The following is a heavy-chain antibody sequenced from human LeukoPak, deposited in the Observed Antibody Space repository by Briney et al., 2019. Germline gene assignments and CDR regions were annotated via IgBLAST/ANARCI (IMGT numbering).Heavy chain of an antibody. Sequence: SETLSLTCTVSGGSISSGGYYWSWIRQHPGKGLEWIGYIYYSGSTYYNPSLKSRVTISVDTSKSQFSLKLSSVTAADTAVYYCAGDGPGSSSWYWFDPWGQGTLVTVSS. J-gene: IGHJ5*02. D-gene: IGHD6-13*01. CDR1: GGSISSGGYY. CDR2: IYYSGST. V-gene: IGHV4-31*03. CDR3: AGDGPGSSSWYWFDP.